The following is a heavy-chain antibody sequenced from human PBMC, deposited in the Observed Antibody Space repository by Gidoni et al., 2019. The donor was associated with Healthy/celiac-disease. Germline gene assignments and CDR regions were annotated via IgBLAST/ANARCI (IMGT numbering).Heavy chain of an antibody. Sequence: EVQLVESGGGLVQPGRSLRLSCTASGFTFGDYAMSWFRQAPGKGLGWVGFIRSKAYGGTTEYAASVKGRFTISRDDSKSIAYLQMNSLKTEDTAVYYCTPWELLRQRWFDPWGQGTLVTVSS. CDR2: IRSKAYGGTT. D-gene: IGHD1-26*01. CDR3: TPWELLRQRWFDP. J-gene: IGHJ5*02. CDR1: GFTFGDYA. V-gene: IGHV3-49*03.